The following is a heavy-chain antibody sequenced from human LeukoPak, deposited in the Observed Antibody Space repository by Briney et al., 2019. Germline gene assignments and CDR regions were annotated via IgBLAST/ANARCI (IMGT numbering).Heavy chain of an antibody. CDR3: AKDIVVVVPAATDY. CDR1: GFTFSSYA. CDR2: ISGSGGST. Sequence: PGGSLRLSCAASGFTFSSYAMSWVRQAPGKGLEWVSAISGSGGSTYYADSVKGRFTISRDNSKNTLYLQMNSLRAEGTAVSYCAKDIVVVVPAATDYWGQGTLVTVSS. J-gene: IGHJ4*02. D-gene: IGHD2-2*01. V-gene: IGHV3-23*01.